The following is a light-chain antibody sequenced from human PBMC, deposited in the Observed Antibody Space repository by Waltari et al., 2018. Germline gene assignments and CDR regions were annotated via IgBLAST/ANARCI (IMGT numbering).Light chain of an antibody. V-gene: IGKV3D-20*02. J-gene: IGKJ3*01. CDR3: QHRDHWPPDAT. CDR2: GAS. CDR1: QSVFSAY. Sequence: EIVLTQSPGTLSLSPGDRATLSCRASQSVFSAYLAWYQQKPGQAPRLLIFGASRRATGIPASVSGSGSGTDFTLTISSLEPEDFAVYYCQHRDHWPPDATFGPGTKVDI.